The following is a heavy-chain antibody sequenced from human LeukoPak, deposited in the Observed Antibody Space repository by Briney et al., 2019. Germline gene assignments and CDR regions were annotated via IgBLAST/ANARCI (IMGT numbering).Heavy chain of an antibody. CDR1: GGSFSGYY. D-gene: IGHD6-13*01. CDR2: INHSGST. V-gene: IGHV4-34*01. J-gene: IGHJ4*02. CDR3: ARGSTPPRYSSSPTGFDYWAKRSASRYSSSPTGFDY. Sequence: PSETLSLTCAVYGGSFSGYYWSWIRQPPGKGLEWIGGINHSGSTNYNPSLRSRVTISVDTSKNQFSLKLSSVTAADTAVYYCARGSTPPRYSSSPTGFDYWAKRSASRYSSSPTGFDYWGQGTLVTVSS.